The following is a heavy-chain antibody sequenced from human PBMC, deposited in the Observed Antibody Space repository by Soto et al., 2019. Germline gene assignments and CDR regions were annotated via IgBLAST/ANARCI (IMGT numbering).Heavy chain of an antibody. Sequence: EVQLVESGGGLVQPGGSLRLSCAASGVTVSSNYMSWVRQAPGKGLEWVSVIYSGRSTYYADSVTGRFTISRDNSKNTQYLQMNRLSAEDTAVYYCARHGYYYGGGYFDYWGQGTLVTVSS. J-gene: IGHJ4*02. CDR3: ARHGYYYGGGYFDY. V-gene: IGHV3-66*04. CDR1: GVTVSSNY. CDR2: IYSGRST. D-gene: IGHD5-18*01.